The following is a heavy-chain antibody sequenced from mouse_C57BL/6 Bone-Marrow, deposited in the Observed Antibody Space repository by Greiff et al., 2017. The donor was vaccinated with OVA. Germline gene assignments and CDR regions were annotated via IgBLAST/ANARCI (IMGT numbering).Heavy chain of an antibody. D-gene: IGHD1-3*01. CDR2: IDPSDSYT. V-gene: IGHV1-69*01. CDR1: GYTFTSYW. CDR3: ARLGSGTGPFDY. J-gene: IGHJ2*01. Sequence: QVQLQQPGAELVMPGASVKLSCKASGYTFTSYWMHWVKQRPGQGLEWIREIDPSDSYTNYNQKFKGKSTLTVDKSSSTAYMQLSSLTSEDSAVYYCARLGSGTGPFDYWGQGTTLTVSS.